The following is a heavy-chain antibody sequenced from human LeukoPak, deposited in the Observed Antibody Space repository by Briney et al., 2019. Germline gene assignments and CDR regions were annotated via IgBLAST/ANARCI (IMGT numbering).Heavy chain of an antibody. CDR2: IIPIFGTA. J-gene: IGHJ4*02. CDR3: AREKYYDSSGPFDY. V-gene: IGHV1-69*01. D-gene: IGHD3-22*01. Sequence: SVKVSCKASGGTFSSYAISWVRQAPGQGLEWMGGIIPIFGTANYAQKFQGRVTITADESTSTAYMELSSLRSEDTAVYYCAREKYYDSSGPFDYWGQGTLVTISS. CDR1: GGTFSSYA.